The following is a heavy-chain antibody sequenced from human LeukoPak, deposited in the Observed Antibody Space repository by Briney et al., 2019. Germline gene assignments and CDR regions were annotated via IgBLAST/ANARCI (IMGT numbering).Heavy chain of an antibody. J-gene: IGHJ4*02. CDR3: ARAGGGYSYDY. Sequence: SETLSLTCTVSGGSISSYYWSWLRQAPGKGLEWIGYLYNSGSTTYNPSLKSRVTISADTSKNQISLKLSSVTAADTAVYYCARAGGGYSYDYWGQGTLVTVSS. V-gene: IGHV4-59*01. CDR1: GGSISSYY. CDR2: LYNSGST. D-gene: IGHD5-18*01.